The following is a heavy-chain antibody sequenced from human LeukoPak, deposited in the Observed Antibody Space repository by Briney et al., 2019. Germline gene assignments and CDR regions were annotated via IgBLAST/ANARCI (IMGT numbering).Heavy chain of an antibody. CDR3: ARASGSSSWYPNDYYYYYGMDV. V-gene: IGHV3-7*01. CDR2: IKQDGSEK. CDR1: GFTFSSYW. J-gene: IGHJ6*02. D-gene: IGHD6-13*01. Sequence: GGSLRLSCAASGFTFSSYWMSWVRQAPGKGLEWVANIKQDGSEKYYVDSVKGRFTISRDNAKNSLYLQMNSLRAEDTAVYYCARASGSSSWYPNDYYYYYGMDVRGQGTTVTVSS.